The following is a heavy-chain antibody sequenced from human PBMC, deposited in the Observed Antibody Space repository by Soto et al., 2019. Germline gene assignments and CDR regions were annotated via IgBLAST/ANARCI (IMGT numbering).Heavy chain of an antibody. CDR1: GGPISSSSYH. J-gene: IGHJ5*01. V-gene: IGHV4-39*01. D-gene: IGHD2-15*01. CDR3: ARHGLDCSSGSFYETFFDS. CDR2: VYYVGNT. Sequence: QLQLQESGPGLVKPSETLSLTCTVSGGPISSSSYHWGWIRQPPGKGREWIGSVYYVGNTYYNPSLKSRVSVSVDTSKKHFSLKLNSVTAADTAVYYCARHGLDCSSGSFYETFFDSWGQGTLVTVSS.